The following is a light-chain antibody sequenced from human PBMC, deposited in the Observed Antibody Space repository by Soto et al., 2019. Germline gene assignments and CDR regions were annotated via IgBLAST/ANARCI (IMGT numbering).Light chain of an antibody. Sequence: QSALTQPPSASGSPGQSVTISCTGSSTDVGDNNFVAWYRHRPGKAPQLIIYEVFKRPSGVPDRFSGSKSGNTASLTVSGLQAEDEADYYCSSYAGSSNVFGTGTKLTVL. CDR2: EVF. V-gene: IGLV2-8*01. CDR3: SSYAGSSNV. J-gene: IGLJ1*01. CDR1: STDVGDNNF.